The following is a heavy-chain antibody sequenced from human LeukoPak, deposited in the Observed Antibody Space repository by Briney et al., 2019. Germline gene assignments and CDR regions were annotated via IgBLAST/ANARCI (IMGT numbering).Heavy chain of an antibody. Sequence: SETLSLTCTVSGGSISSYYWSWIRQPPGKGLEWIGNIYCSGSTNYNPSLKSRVTISVDTSRNQFSLNLSSVTAADTAMYYCARADGYSNWFDPWGQGTLVTVSS. J-gene: IGHJ5*02. D-gene: IGHD6-13*01. CDR1: GGSISSYY. CDR3: ARADGYSNWFDP. CDR2: IYCSGST. V-gene: IGHV4-59*01.